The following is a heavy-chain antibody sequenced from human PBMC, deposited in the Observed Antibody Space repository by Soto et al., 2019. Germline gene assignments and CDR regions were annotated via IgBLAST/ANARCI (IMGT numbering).Heavy chain of an antibody. CDR3: ARDKSGTYSIDY. CDR2: ISGGGGTM. V-gene: IGHV3-48*04. D-gene: IGHD1-26*01. Sequence: PGGSLRLSCAASGFTFSRYTMNWVRQAPGKGLEWLSYISGGGGTMSYADSVKGRVTISRDNAKNSLYLQMDSLRAEDKAVYYCARDKSGTYSIDYWGQGTLVTVSS. CDR1: GFTFSRYT. J-gene: IGHJ4*02.